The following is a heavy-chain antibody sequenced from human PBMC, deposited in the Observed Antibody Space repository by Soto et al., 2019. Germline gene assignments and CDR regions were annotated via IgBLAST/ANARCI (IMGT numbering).Heavy chain of an antibody. D-gene: IGHD3-22*01. J-gene: IGHJ6*02. CDR1: GFTFSSYS. Sequence: EVQLVESGGGLVKPGGSLRLSCAASGFTFSSYSMNWVRQAPGKGLEWVSSISCSTSYIYYADSVKGRFTIPRDNAKNSLYLQMNSLRAEDTAVYYCARVVDYCDPYYYYGMDVWGQGTTVTVSS. CDR2: ISCSTSYI. CDR3: ARVVDYCDPYYYYGMDV. V-gene: IGHV3-21*01.